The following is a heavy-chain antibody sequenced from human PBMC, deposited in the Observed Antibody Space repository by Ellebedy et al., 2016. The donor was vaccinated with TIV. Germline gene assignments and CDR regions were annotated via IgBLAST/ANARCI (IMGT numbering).Heavy chain of an antibody. CDR2: INPSGGST. J-gene: IGHJ4*02. Sequence: ASVKVSXXASGYTFTSYYMHWVRQAPGQGLEWMGIINPSGGSTSYAQKFQGRVTMTRDTSTSTVYMELSSLRSEDTAVYYCARGPSYIVVVPAAPSFDYWGQGTLVTVSS. V-gene: IGHV1-46*03. CDR3: ARGPSYIVVVPAAPSFDY. CDR1: GYTFTSYY. D-gene: IGHD2-2*01.